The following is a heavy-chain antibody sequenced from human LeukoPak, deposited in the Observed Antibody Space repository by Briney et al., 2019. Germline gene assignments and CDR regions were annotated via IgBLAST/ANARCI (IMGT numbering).Heavy chain of an antibody. CDR3: ARAPSTYVWGSYRPAYFDY. J-gene: IGHJ4*02. V-gene: IGHV3-7*01. D-gene: IGHD3-16*02. CDR2: IKQDGSEK. CDR1: GFTFSSYW. Sequence: GGSLRLSCAASGFTFSSYWMSWVRQAPGKGLEWVANIKQDGSEKYYVDSVKGRFTISRDNVKNSLYLQMNSLRAEDTAVYYCARAPSTYVWGSYRPAYFDYWGQGTLVTVSS.